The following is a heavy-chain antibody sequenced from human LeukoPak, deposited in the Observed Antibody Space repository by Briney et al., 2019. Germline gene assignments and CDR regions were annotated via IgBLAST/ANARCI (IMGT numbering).Heavy chain of an antibody. Sequence: GGSLRLSCAASGFTFSSYAMSWVRQAPGTGLEWVSSISGSTGSTYYADSVKGRFTISGDNSKNTLYLQMNSLRGEDTAVYYCARGKDYYDILTGYDRYYGMDVWGQGTTVTVSS. D-gene: IGHD3-9*01. CDR3: ARGKDYYDILTGYDRYYGMDV. V-gene: IGHV3-23*01. CDR2: ISGSTGST. CDR1: GFTFSSYA. J-gene: IGHJ6*02.